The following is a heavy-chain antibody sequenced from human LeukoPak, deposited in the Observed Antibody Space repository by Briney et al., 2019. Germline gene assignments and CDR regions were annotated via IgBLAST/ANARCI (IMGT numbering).Heavy chain of an antibody. V-gene: IGHV3-30*02. Sequence: GGSLRLSCAASGFTFSSYGMHWVRQAPGKGLEWVAFIRYDGGNRYYADSVKGRFTISRDNSKNTLYLQMNSLRVEDTAVYFCAKLRQTGYYFDYWGQGTLVTVSS. CDR3: AKLRQTGYYFDY. D-gene: IGHD1-1*01. CDR1: GFTFSSYG. CDR2: IRYDGGNR. J-gene: IGHJ4*02.